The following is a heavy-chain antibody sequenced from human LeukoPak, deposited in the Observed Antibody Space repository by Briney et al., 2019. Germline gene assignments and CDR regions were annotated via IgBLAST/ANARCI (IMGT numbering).Heavy chain of an antibody. J-gene: IGHJ4*02. CDR2: IIPIFGTA. V-gene: IGHV1-69*13. D-gene: IGHD3-22*01. CDR1: GYTFTSYY. CDR3: ASSNPNYYDSSGYFY. Sequence: GASVKVSCKASGYTFTSYYMYWVRQAPGQGLEWMGGIIPIFGTANYAQKFQGRVTITADESTSTAYMELSSLRSEDTAVYYCASSNPNYYDSSGYFYWGQGTLVTVSS.